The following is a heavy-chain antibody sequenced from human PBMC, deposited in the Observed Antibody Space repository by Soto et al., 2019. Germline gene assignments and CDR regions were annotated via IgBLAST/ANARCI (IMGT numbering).Heavy chain of an antibody. CDR2: IKKDGSEK. V-gene: IGHV3-7*05. J-gene: IGHJ6*02. D-gene: IGHD3-3*02. CDR1: GFTFSNYW. Sequence: EVQLVESGGGLVQPGGSLRLSCAVSGFTFSNYWMSWVRQAPGKGLEWVANIKKDGSEKYYVDSVKGRFIISRDNGKKSLYLQMNVLRAEDTAVYYCAAILGMDVWGQGTTVTVSS. CDR3: AAILGMDV.